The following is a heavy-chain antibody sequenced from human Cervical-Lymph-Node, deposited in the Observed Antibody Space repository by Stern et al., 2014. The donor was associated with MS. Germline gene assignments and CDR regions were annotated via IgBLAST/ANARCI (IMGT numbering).Heavy chain of an antibody. D-gene: IGHD7-27*01. Sequence: VQLVQSGAEVKKPGASVTVSCTASGYAFNSYYLHWVRQAPGQGLEWMGWINPNSGGTAYAPRFHVRVSMTRDTSIITAYMELTGLTSDDTAVYYCARGPNEHWGGHYHSNGLDVWGLGTTVTVSS. CDR3: ARGPNEHWGGHYHSNGLDV. CDR2: INPNSGGT. CDR1: GYAFNSYY. V-gene: IGHV1-2*02. J-gene: IGHJ6*02.